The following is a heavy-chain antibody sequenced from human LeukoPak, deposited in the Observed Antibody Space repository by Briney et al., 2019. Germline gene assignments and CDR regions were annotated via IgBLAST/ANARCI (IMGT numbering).Heavy chain of an antibody. CDR3: ARPRSSGSYHPFDY. J-gene: IGHJ4*02. V-gene: IGHV5-51*01. D-gene: IGHD1-26*01. CDR1: GYSFTSYW. CDR2: IYPGDSDT. Sequence: GESLKISCKGSGYSFTSYWIAWVCQMPGKGLEWMGIIYPGDSDTTYSPSFQGQVTISADKSISTAYLQWSSLKASDTAMYYCARPRSSGSYHPFDYWGQGTLVTVSS.